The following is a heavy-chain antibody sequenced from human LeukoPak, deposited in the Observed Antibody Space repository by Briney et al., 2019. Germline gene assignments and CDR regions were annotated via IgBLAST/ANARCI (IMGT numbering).Heavy chain of an antibody. D-gene: IGHD3-16*01. J-gene: IGHJ6*02. CDR1: GFTFSNAW. CDR3: TTGVVGESYYSYGIDV. Sequence: PGGSLRLSCAASGFTFSNAWMSWVRQAPGMGLEWVARIKTKTDVGTTDYAAPVKGRFTISRDDSKNMLYLQMNSLKTEDTAVYYCTTGVVGESYYSYGIDVWGQGTTVTVSS. CDR2: IKTKTDVGTT. V-gene: IGHV3-15*01.